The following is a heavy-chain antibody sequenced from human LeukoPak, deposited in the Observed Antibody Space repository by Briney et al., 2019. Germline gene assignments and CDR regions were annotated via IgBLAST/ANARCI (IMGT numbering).Heavy chain of an antibody. CDR2: IRYDGSNE. CDR3: ARSRSNLDY. V-gene: IGHV3-33*01. Sequence: GGSLRLSCAASGFTFSSYDMHWVRQAPGKGPEWVAIIRYDGSNENYADSVKGRFTISRDNSKKTLYLQMNSLRAEDTAVYYCARSRSNLDYWGQGTPVTVSS. CDR1: GFTFSSYD. J-gene: IGHJ4*02.